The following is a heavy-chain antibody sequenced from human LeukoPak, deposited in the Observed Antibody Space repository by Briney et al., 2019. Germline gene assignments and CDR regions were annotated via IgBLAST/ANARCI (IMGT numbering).Heavy chain of an antibody. Sequence: VASVKVSCKASGYTFTGYYIHWVRQAPGQGLEWMGWINPNSGGTNYAQKFQGRVTMTRDTSISTAYMELSRLRSDDTAVYYCARVEGGWDSSGYYFEYFQHWGQGTLVTVSS. D-gene: IGHD3-22*01. CDR1: GYTFTGYY. J-gene: IGHJ1*01. V-gene: IGHV1-2*02. CDR3: ARVEGGWDSSGYYFEYFQH. CDR2: INPNSGGT.